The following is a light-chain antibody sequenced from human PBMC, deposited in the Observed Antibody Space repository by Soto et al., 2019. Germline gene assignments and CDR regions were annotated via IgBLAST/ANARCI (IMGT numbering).Light chain of an antibody. CDR2: EVS. CDR1: SSDVGVYNY. Sequence: QSALTQPASVSGSPGQSITISCTGTSSDVGVYNYVSWYQHHPGKAPKLMIFEVSYRPSGISNRFSGSKSGNTASLTISGLQAEDEADYYCSSYTSGSTSVFGGGPSSPS. J-gene: IGLJ3*02. V-gene: IGLV2-14*01. CDR3: SSYTSGSTSV.